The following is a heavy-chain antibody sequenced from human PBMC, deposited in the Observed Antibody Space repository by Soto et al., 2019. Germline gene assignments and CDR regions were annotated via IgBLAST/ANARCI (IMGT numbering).Heavy chain of an antibody. Sequence: PGGSLRLSCAASGFTFSSYSVNWVRQGPGKGLEWVSYISSSSSTIYYADSVKGRFTISRDNAKSSLYLQMNSLRDEDTAVYYCASGTDYYYGMDVWGQGTTVTGS. CDR2: ISSSSSTI. CDR3: ASGTDYYYGMDV. D-gene: IGHD6-13*01. J-gene: IGHJ6*02. CDR1: GFTFSSYS. V-gene: IGHV3-48*02.